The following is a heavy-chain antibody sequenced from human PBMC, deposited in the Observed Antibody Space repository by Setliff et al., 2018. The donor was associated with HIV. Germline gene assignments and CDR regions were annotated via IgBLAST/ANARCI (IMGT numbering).Heavy chain of an antibody. J-gene: IGHJ3*02. D-gene: IGHD3-3*01. CDR3: ARQSGYTRGWDIFGLVAGSFGI. CDR1: DGSISSSSYY. Sequence: PSETLSLTCNVSDGSISSSSYYWAWIRQPPGKGLEWIGTIYYSGNTYYRPSLKSRVTVSIDTSKNQFSLRLNSVTAADTAVYYCARQSGYTRGWDIFGLVAGSFGIWGQGTMVTVSS. CDR2: IYYSGNT. V-gene: IGHV4-39*01.